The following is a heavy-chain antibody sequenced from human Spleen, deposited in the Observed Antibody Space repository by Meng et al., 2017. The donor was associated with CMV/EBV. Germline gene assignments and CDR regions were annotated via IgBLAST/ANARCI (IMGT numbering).Heavy chain of an antibody. CDR1: GFTFSSYA. D-gene: IGHD2-2*01. CDR2: ISGSGGST. Sequence: SGFTFSSYAMSWVRQAPGKGLEWVSAISGSGGSTYYADSVKGRFTISRDNSKNTLYLQMNSLRAEDTAVYYCAKTPGMVVPAAPDYWGQGTLVTVSS. J-gene: IGHJ4*02. V-gene: IGHV3-23*01. CDR3: AKTPGMVVPAAPDY.